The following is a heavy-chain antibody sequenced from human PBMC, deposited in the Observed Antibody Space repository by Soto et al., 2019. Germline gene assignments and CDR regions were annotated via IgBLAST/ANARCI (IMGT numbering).Heavy chain of an antibody. CDR3: ASPVDIVATSWYFDL. CDR1: GGSISSSSYY. D-gene: IGHD5-12*01. V-gene: IGHV4-39*01. Sequence: QLQLQESGPGLVKPSETLSLTCTVSGGSISSSSYYWGWIRQPPGKGLEWIGSIYYSGSTYYNPSLKSRVTIYVDTSTNQFSLKLSSVTAADTAVYYCASPVDIVATSWYFDLWGRGTLVTVSS. J-gene: IGHJ2*01. CDR2: IYYSGST.